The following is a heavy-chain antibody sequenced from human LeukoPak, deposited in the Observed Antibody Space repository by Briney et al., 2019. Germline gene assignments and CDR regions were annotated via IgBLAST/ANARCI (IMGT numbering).Heavy chain of an antibody. Sequence: PSETLSLTCTVSGGSISSYYWSWIRQPPGKGLEWIGYIYDSGSTNYNPSLKSRVTISVDTSKNQFSLKLSSVTAADTAVYYWARGGSGYDSFYYYGMDVWGQGTTVTVSS. CDR2: IYDSGST. V-gene: IGHV4-59*01. CDR1: GGSISSYY. CDR3: ARGGSGYDSFYYYGMDV. D-gene: IGHD5-12*01. J-gene: IGHJ6*02.